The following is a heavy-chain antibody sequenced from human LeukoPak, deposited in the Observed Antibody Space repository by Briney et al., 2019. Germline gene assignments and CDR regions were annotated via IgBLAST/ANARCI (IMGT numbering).Heavy chain of an antibody. CDR1: GYTFTGYY. CDR2: INPNSGGT. CDR3: ARGPDPNYDFWSGYPDY. J-gene: IGHJ4*02. Sequence: ASVKVSCKASGYTFTGYYMHWVRQAPGQGLDWMGWINPNSGGTNYAQKFQGRVTMTRDTSISTAYMELSRLRSGDTAVYYCARGPDPNYDFWSGYPDYWGQGTLVTVSS. V-gene: IGHV1-2*02. D-gene: IGHD3-3*01.